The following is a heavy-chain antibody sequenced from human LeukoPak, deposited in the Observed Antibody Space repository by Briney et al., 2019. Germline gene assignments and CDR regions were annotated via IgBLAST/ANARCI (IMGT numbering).Heavy chain of an antibody. D-gene: IGHD1-7*01. CDR3: ARAGQLELKTWFDP. CDR2: IYYSGST. Sequence: SETLSLTSTVSGGSISSYYWSWIRQPPGKGLEWIGYIYYSGSTNYNPSLKSRVTISVDTSKNQFSLKLSSVTAADTAVYYCARAGQLELKTWFDPWGQGTLVTVSS. V-gene: IGHV4-59*01. J-gene: IGHJ5*02. CDR1: GGSISSYY.